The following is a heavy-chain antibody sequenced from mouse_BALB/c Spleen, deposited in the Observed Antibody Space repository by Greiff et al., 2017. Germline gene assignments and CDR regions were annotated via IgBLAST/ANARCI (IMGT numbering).Heavy chain of an antibody. CDR2: INPSSGYT. J-gene: IGHJ3*01. Sequence: QVQLQQSAAELARPGASVKMSCKASGYTFTSYTMHWVKQRPGQGLEWIGYINPSSGYTEYNQKFKDKTTLTADKSSSTAYMQLSSLTSEDSAVYYCARSDLATAYWGQGTLVTVSA. CDR3: ARSDLATAY. D-gene: IGHD1-2*01. CDR1: GYTFTSYT. V-gene: IGHV1-4*02.